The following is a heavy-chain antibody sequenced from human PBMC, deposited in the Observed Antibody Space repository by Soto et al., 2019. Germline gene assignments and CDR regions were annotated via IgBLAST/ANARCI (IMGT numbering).Heavy chain of an antibody. J-gene: IGHJ6*02. CDR1: GGSVSSGSYY. D-gene: IGHD3-16*02. CDR3: ARAPLGVWGSYRYTDYYYYYGMDV. CDR2: IYYSGST. V-gene: IGHV4-61*01. Sequence: SETLSLTCTVSGGSVSSGSYYWSWIRQPPGKGLEWIGYIYYSGSTNYNPSLKSRVTISVDTSKNQFSLKLSSVTAADTAVYYCARAPLGVWGSYRYTDYYYYYGMDVWGQGTTVTVSS.